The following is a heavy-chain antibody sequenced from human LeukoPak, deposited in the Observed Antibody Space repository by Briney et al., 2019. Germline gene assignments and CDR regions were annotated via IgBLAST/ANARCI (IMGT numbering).Heavy chain of an antibody. CDR3: ARETPHDSSGYDVGDY. J-gene: IGHJ4*02. CDR1: GFTFSSYS. V-gene: IGHV3-48*02. CDR2: ISSSSSTI. D-gene: IGHD3-22*01. Sequence: PGGSLRLSCAASGFTFSSYSMNWVRQAPGKGLEWVSYISSSSSTIYYADSVKGRFTISRDNAKNSLYLQMNSLRDEDTAVYYCARETPHDSSGYDVGDYWGQGTLVTVSS.